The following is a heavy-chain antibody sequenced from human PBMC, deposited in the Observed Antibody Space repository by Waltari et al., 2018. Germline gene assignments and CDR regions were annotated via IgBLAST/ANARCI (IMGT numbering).Heavy chain of an antibody. CDR1: GYIFPNYA. D-gene: IGHD3-16*01. Sequence: QVQLVQSGSELKKPGASVKVSCKASGYIFPNYAMNWVRQAPGQGLEWMGWINTKTGNPTYAQGFRGRCVFSLDTSVSTASLQISSLKAEDTAVYYCARGIQLWGRGSWYFDNWGQGTLVTVSS. V-gene: IGHV7-4-1*02. CDR2: INTKTGNP. J-gene: IGHJ4*02. CDR3: ARGIQLWGRGSWYFDN.